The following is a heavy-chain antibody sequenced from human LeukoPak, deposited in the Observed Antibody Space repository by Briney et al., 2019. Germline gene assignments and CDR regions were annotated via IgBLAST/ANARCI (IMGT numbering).Heavy chain of an antibody. CDR3: ARHGGVETYYYDSSGYYSIDY. V-gene: IGHV1-2*02. CDR1: GYTFTGYY. J-gene: IGHJ4*02. CDR2: INPNSGGT. D-gene: IGHD3-22*01. Sequence: ASVKVSCKASGYTFTGYYMHWVRQAPGQGLEWMGWINPNSGGTNYAQKFQGRVTMTRDTSISTAYMELSRLRSDDTAVYYCARHGGVETYYYDSSGYYSIDYWGQGTLVTVSS.